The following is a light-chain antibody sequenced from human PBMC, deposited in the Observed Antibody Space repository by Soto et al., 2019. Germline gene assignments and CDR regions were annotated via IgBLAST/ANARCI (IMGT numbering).Light chain of an antibody. CDR3: QQFSSYLFT. J-gene: IGKJ4*01. V-gene: IGKV3-20*01. CDR1: QTVRNKY. CDR2: DAS. Sequence: ELVLTRSQWSRAGSAGGTRTPSCSASQTVRNKYLAWYQQKTGQAPRLLIYDASSRATGIPDRFSGGGYGTDFTRTITTVAPDHFAVYYCQQFSSYLFTFGGGPKVDI.